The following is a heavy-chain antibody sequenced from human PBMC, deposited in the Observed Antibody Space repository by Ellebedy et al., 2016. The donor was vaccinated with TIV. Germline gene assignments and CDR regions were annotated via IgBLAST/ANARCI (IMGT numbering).Heavy chain of an antibody. D-gene: IGHD5-18*01. V-gene: IGHV4-59*01. CDR3: ARGAAGYSYGRIFDY. CDR1: GGSISSYY. CDR2: IYYSGST. J-gene: IGHJ4*02. Sequence: SETLSLXCTVSGGSISSYYWSWIRQPPGKGLEWIGYIYYSGSTNYNPSLKSRVTISVDTSKNQFSLKLSSVTAADTAVYYCARGAAGYSYGRIFDYWGQGTLVTVSS.